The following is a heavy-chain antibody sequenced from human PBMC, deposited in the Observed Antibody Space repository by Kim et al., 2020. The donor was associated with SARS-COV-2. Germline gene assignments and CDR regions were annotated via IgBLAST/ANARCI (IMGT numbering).Heavy chain of an antibody. Sequence: GGSLRLSCAASGFTFSSYSMNWVRQAPGKGLEWVSSISSSSSYIYYADSVKGRFTSSRDNAKNSLYLHMNSLRAEDTAVYYCARDRTLSGKDDSSGYYYGCWRQGTLATVSS. CDR2: ISSSSSYI. V-gene: IGHV3-21*01. J-gene: IGHJ4*02. CDR3: ARDRTLSGKDDSSGYYYGC. D-gene: IGHD3-22*01. CDR1: GFTFSSYS.